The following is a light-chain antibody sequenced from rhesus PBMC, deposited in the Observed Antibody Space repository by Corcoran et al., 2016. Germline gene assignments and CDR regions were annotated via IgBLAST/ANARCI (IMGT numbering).Light chain of an antibody. CDR3: QQYATTPYS. CDR2: RAS. J-gene: IGKJ2*01. V-gene: IGKV1-22*01. Sequence: DIQMTQSPASLSASVGDTVTITRRASQTNSSWLAWDQQKPGNAPKLLISRASALQGGSPSRFRGRGSGTDFTLALSSLHPADFACSYCQQYATTPYSFGQGTKVDIK. CDR1: QTNSSW.